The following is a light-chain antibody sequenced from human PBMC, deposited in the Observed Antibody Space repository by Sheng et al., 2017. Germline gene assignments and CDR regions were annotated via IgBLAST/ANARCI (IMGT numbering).Light chain of an antibody. CDR3: QQYNMWPRT. CDR2: RAS. CDR1: QSVDSN. J-gene: IGKJ1*01. Sequence: EIVMTQSPDTLSVSPGERATLSCRANQSVDSNLAWYQQKPGQPPRLLIYRASSRATGLPARFSGSGSGTEFTLTISSLQSEDFAVYHCQQYNMWPRTFGQGPR. V-gene: IGKV3-15*01.